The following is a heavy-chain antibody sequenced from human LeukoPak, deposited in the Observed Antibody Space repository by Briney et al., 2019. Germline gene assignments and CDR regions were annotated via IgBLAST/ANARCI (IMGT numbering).Heavy chain of an antibody. Sequence: PGGSLRLPCAASGFTFSSYAMSWVRQAPGKGLEWVSAISGSGGSTYYADSVKGRFTISRDNAKNSLYLQMNSLRAEDTALYYCARDLSSSWAPNYWGQGTLVTVSS. V-gene: IGHV3-23*01. CDR1: GFTFSSYA. CDR2: ISGSGGST. J-gene: IGHJ4*02. D-gene: IGHD6-13*01. CDR3: ARDLSSSWAPNY.